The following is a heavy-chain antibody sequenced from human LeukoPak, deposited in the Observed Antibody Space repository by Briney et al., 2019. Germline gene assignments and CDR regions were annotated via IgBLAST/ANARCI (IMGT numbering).Heavy chain of an antibody. CDR1: GGSISSSSYY. CDR2: IYYSGST. J-gene: IGHJ4*02. CDR3: ARGDESIAAAGGDY. D-gene: IGHD6-13*01. Sequence: SETLSLTCTVSGGSISSSSYYWGCIRQPPGKGLECIGSIYYSGSTYYNPSLKSRVTISVDTSKNQFSLKLSSVTAADTAVYYCARGDESIAAAGGDYWGQGTLVTVSS. V-gene: IGHV4-39*07.